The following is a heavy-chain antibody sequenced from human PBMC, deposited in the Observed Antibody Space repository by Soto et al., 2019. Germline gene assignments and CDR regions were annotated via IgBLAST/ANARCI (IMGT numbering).Heavy chain of an antibody. CDR1: GFTFSSYG. V-gene: IGHV3-30*18. D-gene: IGHD3-22*01. Sequence: QVQLVESGGGVVQPGRSLRLSCAASGFTFSSYGMHWVRQAPGKGLEWVAVISYDGSNKYYADSVKGRFTISRDNSKNTLYLQMNSLRAEDTAVYYCAKNYDSRGYHTDYFDYWGQGTLVTVSS. CDR2: ISYDGSNK. CDR3: AKNYDSRGYHTDYFDY. J-gene: IGHJ4*02.